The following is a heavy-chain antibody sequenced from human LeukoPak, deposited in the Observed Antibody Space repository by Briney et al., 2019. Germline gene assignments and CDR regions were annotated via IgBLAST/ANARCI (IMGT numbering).Heavy chain of an antibody. CDR2: IWSDGSHK. CDR3: AKDANEFGDSYFDT. V-gene: IGHV3-33*06. CDR1: GFTFSNFG. D-gene: IGHD3-10*01. Sequence: GGSLRLSCEASGFTFSNFGMHWVRQAPGKGLEWVGVIWSDGSHKYYDDSVKGRFIISRDNSKNTLYLQMNSLRAVDTSIYFCAKDANEFGDSYFDTWGQGTLVTVSS. J-gene: IGHJ5*02.